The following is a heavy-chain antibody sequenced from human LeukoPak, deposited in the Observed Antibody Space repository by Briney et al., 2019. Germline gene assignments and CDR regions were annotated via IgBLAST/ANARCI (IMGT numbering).Heavy chain of an antibody. CDR3: TRFRGATMGDY. V-gene: IGHV3-7*03. CDR1: GFPFSGYW. J-gene: IGHJ4*02. D-gene: IGHD5-24*01. Sequence: GGSMRLASAASGFPFSGYWMDWVRQAPGKGMEWVANINQDGSTQYYAASVKGRFTISRDNAKSSLYLQMNSLKTEDTAVYYCTRFRGATMGDYWGQGTLVTVSS. CDR2: INQDGSTQ.